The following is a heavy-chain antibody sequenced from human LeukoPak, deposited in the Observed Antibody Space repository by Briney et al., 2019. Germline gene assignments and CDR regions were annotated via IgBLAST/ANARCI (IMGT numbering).Heavy chain of an antibody. CDR3: ARVMVVDTAMVLVRNYYGMDV. D-gene: IGHD5-18*01. CDR2: IYYSGST. Sequence: SETLSLTCAVYGESFSGYYWSWIRQPPGKGLEWIGYIYYSGSTYYNASLKSRVTISVDTSKNQFSLKLSSVTAADTAVYYCARVMVVDTAMVLVRNYYGMDVWGQGTTVTVSS. J-gene: IGHJ6*02. CDR1: GESFSGYY. V-gene: IGHV4-30-4*01.